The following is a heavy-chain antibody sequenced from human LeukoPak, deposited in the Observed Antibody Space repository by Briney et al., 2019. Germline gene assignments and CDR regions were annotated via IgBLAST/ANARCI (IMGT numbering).Heavy chain of an antibody. CDR2: INSDGSST. J-gene: IGHJ3*02. Sequence: GGSLRLSCAASGFTFSSYCMHWVRQAPGKGLVWASRINSDGSSTSYADSVKGRFTISRDNAKNTLYLQMNSLRAEDTAVYYCARELSGDAFDIWGQGTMVTVSS. V-gene: IGHV3-74*01. D-gene: IGHD6-25*01. CDR1: GFTFSSYC. CDR3: ARELSGDAFDI.